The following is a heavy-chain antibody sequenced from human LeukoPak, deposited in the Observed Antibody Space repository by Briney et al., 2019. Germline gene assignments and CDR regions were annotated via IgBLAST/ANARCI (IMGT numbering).Heavy chain of an antibody. D-gene: IGHD1-26*01. J-gene: IGHJ3*02. CDR3: ASIKASSRRAFDI. CDR2: ISSSSSTI. V-gene: IGHV3-48*04. Sequence: GGSLRLSCAASGFTFSSYSMNWVRQAPGKGLEWVSYISSSSSTIYYADSVKGRFTISRDNAKNSLYLQMNSLRAEDTAVYYCASIKASSRRAFDIWGQGTMVTVSS. CDR1: GFTFSSYS.